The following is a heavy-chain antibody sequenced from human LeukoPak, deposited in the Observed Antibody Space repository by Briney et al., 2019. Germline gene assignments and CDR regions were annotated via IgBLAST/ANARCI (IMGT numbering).Heavy chain of an antibody. CDR3: ARDPDMSSGWYYFDY. V-gene: IGHV1-18*01. CDR2: ISAYNGNT. D-gene: IGHD6-19*01. J-gene: IGHJ4*02. CDR1: GYTFTSYG. Sequence: GASVKVSCKASGYTFTSYGISWVRQAPGQGLEWMGWISAYNGNTNYAQKLQGRVTMTTDTSTSIAYMELRSLRSDDTAVYYCARDPDMSSGWYYFDYWGQGTLVTVSS.